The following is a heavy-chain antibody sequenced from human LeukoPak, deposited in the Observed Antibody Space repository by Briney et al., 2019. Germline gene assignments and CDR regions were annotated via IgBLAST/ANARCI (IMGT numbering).Heavy chain of an antibody. V-gene: IGHV4-39*07. J-gene: IGHJ4*02. Sequence: PSETLSLTCTVSSGSISSSSYYWGWIRQPPGKGLEWIGSIYYSGSTYYNPSLKSRVTISVDTSKNQFSLKLSSVTAADTAVYYCARGVGFGELLHYYFDYWGQGTLVTVSS. D-gene: IGHD3-10*01. CDR3: ARGVGFGELLHYYFDY. CDR1: SGSISSSSYY. CDR2: IYYSGST.